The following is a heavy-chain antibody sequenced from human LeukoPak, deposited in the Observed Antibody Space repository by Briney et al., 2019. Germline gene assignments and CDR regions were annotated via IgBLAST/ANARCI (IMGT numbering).Heavy chain of an antibody. CDR3: ARGVVITGLDY. V-gene: IGHV4-59*01. J-gene: IGHJ4*02. Sequence: SETLSLTCTVSGGFISSYYWNWIRQTPGKGLERIGSIYSSGNTNYNPSLKSRVTISVDTSKNQFSLMLTSVTAADTAVYYCARGVVITGLDYWGQGTLVTVSS. CDR1: GGFISSYY. CDR2: IYSSGNT. D-gene: IGHD3-3*01.